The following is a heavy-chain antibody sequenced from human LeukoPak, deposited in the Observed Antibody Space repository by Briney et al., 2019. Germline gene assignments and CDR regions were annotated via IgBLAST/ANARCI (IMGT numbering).Heavy chain of an antibody. Sequence: ASVKVSFKASGYTFTGYYMHWVRQAPGQGLEWMGWINPNSGGTNYAQKFQGRVTMTRDTSISTAYMELSRLRSDDTAVYYCARAPGGYDILTGYRTYYYYYYMDVWGKGTTVTISS. CDR2: INPNSGGT. V-gene: IGHV1-2*02. CDR3: ARAPGGYDILTGYRTYYYYYYMDV. D-gene: IGHD3-9*01. CDR1: GYTFTGYY. J-gene: IGHJ6*03.